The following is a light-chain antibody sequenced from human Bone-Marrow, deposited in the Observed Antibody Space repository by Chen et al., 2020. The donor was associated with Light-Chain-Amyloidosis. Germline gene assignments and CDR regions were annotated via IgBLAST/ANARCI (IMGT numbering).Light chain of an antibody. CDR2: YKSYSDR. CDR1: GGIHVGAYR. J-gene: IGLJ3*02. Sequence: QAVLTQPSSLSASTGQSASLTCSFRGGIHVGAYRIYWFQQKPGSPPQHLLRYKSYSDRKQGSGVPNRFSGSTDTSANAGILLISGLQSEDDADYYCLIWHSGAWVFGGGTKLSVL. CDR3: LIWHSGAWV. V-gene: IGLV5-45*02.